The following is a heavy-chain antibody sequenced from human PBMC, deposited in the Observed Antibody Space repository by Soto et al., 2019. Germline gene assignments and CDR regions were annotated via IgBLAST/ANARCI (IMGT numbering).Heavy chain of an antibody. CDR2: IKKDGTEK. CDR1: GFTFSNYW. V-gene: IGHV3-7*01. D-gene: IGHD3-16*01. Sequence: GGSLRLSCAASGFTFSNYWLSWVRQAPGKGLEWVANIKKDGTEKYYVDSVEGRFTISRDNAENSLFLQMNSLRAEDTAVYYCARVYLEGKITSLEYWGQGTLVTVSS. CDR3: ARVYLEGKITSLEY. J-gene: IGHJ4*02.